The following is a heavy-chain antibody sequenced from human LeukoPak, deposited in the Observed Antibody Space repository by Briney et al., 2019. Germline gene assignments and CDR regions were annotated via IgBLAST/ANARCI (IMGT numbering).Heavy chain of an antibody. D-gene: IGHD6-13*01. CDR1: GGSISSYY. CDR3: ARDVGARYSSSWTPEDYFDY. V-gene: IGHV4-4*07. J-gene: IGHJ4*02. Sequence: PSETLSLTCTVSGGSISSYYWSWIRQPAGKGLEWIGRIYNSGSTTYNPSLKSRVTMSVDTSKNQFSLKLSSVTAADTAVYYCARDVGARYSSSWTPEDYFDYWGQGTLVTVSS. CDR2: IYNSGST.